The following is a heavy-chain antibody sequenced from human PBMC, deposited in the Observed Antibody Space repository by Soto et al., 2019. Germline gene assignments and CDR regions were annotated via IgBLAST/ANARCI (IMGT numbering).Heavy chain of an antibody. CDR1: GGTFSSSA. CDR2: IIPLFRTP. Sequence: QVQLVQSGAEMKEPGSSVKVSCKTSGGTFSSSAISWLRQAPGQGLEWMGGIIPLFRTPDYAQKFQGRVTIAAQKSTSTAHMELSSLRSEDTAVYYCARDNDRLQLGGNYYYILDVWGQGTTITVSS. V-gene: IGHV1-69*14. J-gene: IGHJ6*02. CDR3: ARDNDRLQLGGNYYYILDV. D-gene: IGHD4-4*01.